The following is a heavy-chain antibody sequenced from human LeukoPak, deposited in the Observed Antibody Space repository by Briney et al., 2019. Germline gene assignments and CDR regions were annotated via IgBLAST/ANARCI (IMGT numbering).Heavy chain of an antibody. D-gene: IGHD3-9*01. V-gene: IGHV4-34*01. CDR3: YSAFDWFNFDY. J-gene: IGHJ4*02. CDR2: IYYSGIT. Sequence: SETLSLTCAVYGGSFSGYYWSWIRQPPGKGLEWIGSIYYSGITYYTPSLKSRLTISVDTSRNQFSLKLSSVTAADTAVYYCYSAFDWFNFDYWGQGTLVTVSS. CDR1: GGSFSGYY.